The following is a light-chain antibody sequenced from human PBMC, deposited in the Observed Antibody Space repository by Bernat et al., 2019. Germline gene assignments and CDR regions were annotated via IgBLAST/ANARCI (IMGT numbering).Light chain of an antibody. J-gene: IGKJ5*01. CDR1: QSISSY. Sequence: DIQMTQSPSSLSAFVGDTVRITCRASQSISSYVNWYQQKPGKAPRLLIYAAYSLQDGAPSRFSGSGSGTDFTFTIDSLQPEEFATYYCQQSYSSPITFGQGTRLEI. CDR2: AAY. CDR3: QQSYSSPIT. V-gene: IGKV1-39*01.